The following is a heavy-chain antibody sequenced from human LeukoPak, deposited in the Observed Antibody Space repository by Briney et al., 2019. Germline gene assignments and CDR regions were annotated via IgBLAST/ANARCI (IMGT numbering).Heavy chain of an antibody. CDR2: ISENGGST. D-gene: IGHD2-2*01. CDR3: ARRYCSSSMCSHFDL. CDR1: GFTFSSYA. Sequence: PGGSLRLSCAASGFTFSSYAMHWVRQAPGKGLEYVSSISENGGSTYYANSVKGRFTISRDISRNTLYLQMGSLRAEDMAFYYCARRYCSSSMCSHFDLWGQGTLVTVSS. V-gene: IGHV3-64*01. J-gene: IGHJ4*02.